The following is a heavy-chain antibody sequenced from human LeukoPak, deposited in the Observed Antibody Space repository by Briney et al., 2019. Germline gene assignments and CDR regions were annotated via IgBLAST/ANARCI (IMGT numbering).Heavy chain of an antibody. CDR1: GFTFSSYG. V-gene: IGHV3-30*18. J-gene: IGHJ4*02. CDR2: ISYDGSNK. D-gene: IGHD1-26*01. Sequence: PGGSLRLSCAASGFTFSSYGMHWVRQAPGKGLEWAAVISYDGSNKYYADSVKGRFTISRDNSKNTLYLQMNSLRAEDTAVYYCAKGGATSPYYFDYWGQGTLVTVSS. CDR3: AKGGATSPYYFDY.